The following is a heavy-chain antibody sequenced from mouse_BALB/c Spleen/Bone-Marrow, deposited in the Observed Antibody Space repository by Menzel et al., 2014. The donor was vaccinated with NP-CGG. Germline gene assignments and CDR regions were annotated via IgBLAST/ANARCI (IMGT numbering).Heavy chain of an antibody. D-gene: IGHD2-4*01. CDR1: GYTFINYW. CDR3: TCFYYDYDGLGWFAY. V-gene: IGHV1-5*01. Sequence: EVMLVESGTVLARPGASVKMSCKASGYTFINYWMHWVKQRPGQGLEWIGAIYPGNSDTSYNQKFKAKAKLTAVTSTSTANMELSSLTNEDSAVYYCTCFYYDYDGLGWFAYWGQGTLVTVSA. J-gene: IGHJ3*01. CDR2: IYPGNSDT.